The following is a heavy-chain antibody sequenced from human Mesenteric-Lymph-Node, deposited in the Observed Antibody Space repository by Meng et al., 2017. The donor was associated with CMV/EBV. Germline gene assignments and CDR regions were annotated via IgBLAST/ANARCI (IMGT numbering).Heavy chain of an antibody. Sequence: GSLRLSCAVYGGSFSGYYWNWIRQPPGKGLEWIGEIDHSGSTKYNPSLKSRVTISIDTSKNQFSLNLNSVTAADTAVYYCARDLWFDYWGQGTRVTVSS. V-gene: IGHV4-34*01. CDR1: GGSFSGYY. D-gene: IGHD3-10*01. CDR2: IDHSGST. J-gene: IGHJ4*02. CDR3: ARDLWFDY.